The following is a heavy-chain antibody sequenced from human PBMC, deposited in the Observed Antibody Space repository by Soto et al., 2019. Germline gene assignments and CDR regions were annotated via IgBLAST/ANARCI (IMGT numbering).Heavy chain of an antibody. D-gene: IGHD2-15*01. V-gene: IGHV3-23*01. CDR2: ISGSGGST. J-gene: IGHJ6*03. CDR3: TRYYVQCSGGTCYGIPIDV. CDR1: GFTFSSYA. Sequence: HPGGSLRLSCAASGFTFSSYAMNWIRQAPGKGLEWVSAISGSGGSTYYADSVKGRFTISRDSSKNTLYLQMNSLRAEDTAVYYCTRYYVQCSGGTCYGIPIDVWGKGTTVTVSS.